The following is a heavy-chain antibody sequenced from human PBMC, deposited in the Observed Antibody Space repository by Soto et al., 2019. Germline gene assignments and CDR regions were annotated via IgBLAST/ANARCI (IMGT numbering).Heavy chain of an antibody. V-gene: IGHV3-15*01. CDR2: IKSKTDGGTT. Sequence: EVQLVESGGGLVKPGGSLRLSCAASGFTFSNAWMSWVRQAPGKGLEWVGRIKSKTDGGTTDYAAPVKGRFTISRADSKNTMYLQMNSLKTEDTAVYYCTTDLGYCSSTSCPQFDYWGQGTLVTVSS. J-gene: IGHJ4*02. D-gene: IGHD2-2*01. CDR3: TTDLGYCSSTSCPQFDY. CDR1: GFTFSNAW.